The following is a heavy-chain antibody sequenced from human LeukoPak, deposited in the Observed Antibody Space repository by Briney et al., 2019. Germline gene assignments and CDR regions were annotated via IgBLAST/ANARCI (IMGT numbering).Heavy chain of an antibody. CDR3: AKVVDYGGEDY. CDR1: GFTLTRNH. Sequence: PGGSLRLSCAASGFTLTRNHMNWVRQVPGKGLEWVSIIYSSDATYYADSVKGRFTVSRDKAKNTLYLQMNSLRAEDTAVYYCAKVVDYGGEDYWGQGTLVTVSS. D-gene: IGHD4-23*01. J-gene: IGHJ4*02. CDR2: IYSSDAT. V-gene: IGHV3-66*01.